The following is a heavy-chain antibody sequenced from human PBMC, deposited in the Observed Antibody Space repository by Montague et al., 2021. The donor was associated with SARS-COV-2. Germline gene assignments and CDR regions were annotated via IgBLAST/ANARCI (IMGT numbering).Heavy chain of an antibody. CDR3: ARDPHDYGWFDP. CDR1: GGSISSASYY. CDR2: IYSTVIT. D-gene: IGHD4-17*01. V-gene: IGHV4-61*09. Sequence: TLSLTCTASGGSISSASYYWSWIRQPAGKGLEWIGHIYSTVITNYNPSLKSRVTISVGLSKNQFSLKMTSVTAADTAVYYCARDPHDYGWFDPWGQGTLVTVSS. J-gene: IGHJ5*02.